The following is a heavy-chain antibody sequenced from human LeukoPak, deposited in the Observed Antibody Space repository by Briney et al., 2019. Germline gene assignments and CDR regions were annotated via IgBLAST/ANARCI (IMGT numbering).Heavy chain of an antibody. CDR3: ARDLLLERRYYHYYYYMDV. J-gene: IGHJ6*03. V-gene: IGHV1-46*01. Sequence: ASVKVSCKASGYTFTSYYMHWVRQAPGQGLEWMGIINPSGGSTSYAQKFQGRVTMTRDTSTSTVYMELSSLRSEDTAVYYCARDLLLERRYYHYYYYMDVWGKGTTVTVSS. CDR2: INPSGGST. CDR1: GYTFTSYY. D-gene: IGHD1-1*01.